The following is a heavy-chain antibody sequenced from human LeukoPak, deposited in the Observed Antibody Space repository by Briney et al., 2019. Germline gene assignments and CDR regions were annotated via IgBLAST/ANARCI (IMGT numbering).Heavy chain of an antibody. D-gene: IGHD3-3*02. Sequence: ASVEVSCKASGYTFSDFYIHWVRQAPGQGLDYVGWITPKSGDTYSPQRFQGRVTMTRDASISTAYMELSSLRSDDTAVYFCARVRLADERAWAYWGQGTLVTVSS. CDR3: ARVRLADERAWAY. V-gene: IGHV1-2*02. CDR2: ITPKSGDT. CDR1: GYTFSDFY. J-gene: IGHJ4*02.